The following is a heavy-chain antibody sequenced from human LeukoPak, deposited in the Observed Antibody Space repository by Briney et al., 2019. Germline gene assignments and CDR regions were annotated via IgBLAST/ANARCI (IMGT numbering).Heavy chain of an antibody. D-gene: IGHD5-12*01. V-gene: IGHV3-7*01. Sequence: GGSLRLSCAASGFSMSGYWMSWVRQAPGKGLEWVANIKQDGSERHYADSVKGRFTISRDNAQNSLYLQMNSLRAEETAVYYCARVFGAYDSIDCWGQGTLGTVS. CDR1: GFSMSGYW. J-gene: IGHJ4*02. CDR2: IKQDGSER. CDR3: ARVFGAYDSIDC.